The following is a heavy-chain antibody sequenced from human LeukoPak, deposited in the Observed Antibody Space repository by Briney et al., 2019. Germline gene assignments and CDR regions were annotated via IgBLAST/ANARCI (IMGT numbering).Heavy chain of an antibody. CDR2: IYHSGST. V-gene: IGHV4-38-2*01. CDR1: GYSISSGYY. Sequence: SETLSLTCAVSGYSISSGYYWGWNRQPPGKGLEWIGSIYHSGSTYYNPSLKSRVTISVDTSKNQFSLKLSSVTAADTAVYYCARRFGRYYGSGSYYNPSIHYYYYMDVWGKGTTVTVSS. CDR3: ARRFGRYYGSGSYYNPSIHYYYYMDV. J-gene: IGHJ6*03. D-gene: IGHD3-10*01.